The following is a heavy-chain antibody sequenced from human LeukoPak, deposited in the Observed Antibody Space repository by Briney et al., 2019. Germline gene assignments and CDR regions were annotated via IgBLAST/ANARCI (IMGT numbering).Heavy chain of an antibody. V-gene: IGHV3-11*06. J-gene: IGHJ4*02. CDR2: ISSSSSYT. CDR3: ARALYGGNSEVTY. D-gene: IGHD4-23*01. Sequence: GGSLRLSCAASGFTFSDYYMSWIRQAPGMGLEWVSYISSSSSYTNYADSAKGRFTISRDNAKNSLYLQMNSLRAEDTAVYYCARALYGGNSEVTYWGQGTLVTVSS. CDR1: GFTFSDYY.